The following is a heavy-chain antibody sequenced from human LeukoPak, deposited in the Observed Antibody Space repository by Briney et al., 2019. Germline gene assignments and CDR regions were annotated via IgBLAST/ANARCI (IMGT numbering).Heavy chain of an antibody. V-gene: IGHV3-7*01. Sequence: GGSLRLSCAASGFTFSSYWMSWVRQAPGKGLEWVANVKQDGSERNYVDSVKGRFTISRDNAKNSLYLQMNSLRAEDTAVYYRAKHGGESYFFDYWGQGTLVTVSS. CDR1: GFTFSSYW. J-gene: IGHJ4*02. CDR2: VKQDGSER. CDR3: AKHGGESYFFDY. D-gene: IGHD1-26*01.